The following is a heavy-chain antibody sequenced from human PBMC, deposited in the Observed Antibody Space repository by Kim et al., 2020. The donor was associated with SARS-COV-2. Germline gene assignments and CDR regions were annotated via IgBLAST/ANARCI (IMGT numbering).Heavy chain of an antibody. CDR2: IYSGGRT. D-gene: IGHD3-9*01. CDR1: GFTVSSNY. Sequence: GGSLRLSCAASGFTVSSNYMRWVRQAPGKGLEWVSVIYSGGRTYYADSVKGRFTISRDNSKNTLYLQMNSRRAEDTAVYYCAINRGDYDILTGYYSGMDVWGQGTTVTVSS. J-gene: IGHJ6*02. V-gene: IGHV3-53*01. CDR3: AINRGDYDILTGYYSGMDV.